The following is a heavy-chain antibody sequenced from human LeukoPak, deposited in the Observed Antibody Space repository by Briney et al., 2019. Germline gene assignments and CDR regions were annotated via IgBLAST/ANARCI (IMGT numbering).Heavy chain of an antibody. CDR1: GFTFSDYA. D-gene: IGHD3-10*01. CDR2: ISYDGSNK. CDR3: AKDYHGSGATPEA. V-gene: IGHV3-30*18. Sequence: PGRSLRLSCAASGFTFSDYAMHWVRQAPGKGLEWVADISYDGSNKYYVDSVKGRFTISRGNSKNTLYLQMNSLRAEDTAVYYCAKDYHGSGATPEAWGQGTLVTVSS. J-gene: IGHJ5*02.